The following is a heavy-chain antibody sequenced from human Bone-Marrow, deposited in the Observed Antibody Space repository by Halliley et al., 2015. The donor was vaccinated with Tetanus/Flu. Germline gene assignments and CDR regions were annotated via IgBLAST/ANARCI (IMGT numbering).Heavy chain of an antibody. CDR3: ATSDGGPNFRAACDV. CDR2: IFGGGFA. D-gene: IGHD4-17*01. V-gene: IGHV3-66*01. J-gene: IGHJ3*01. Sequence: VSNIFGGGFAHPADSVEGRFSSSRDNSKNTVYLQMNSLRAEDTAVYFCATSDGGPNFRAACDVGGQGTMVTVSS.